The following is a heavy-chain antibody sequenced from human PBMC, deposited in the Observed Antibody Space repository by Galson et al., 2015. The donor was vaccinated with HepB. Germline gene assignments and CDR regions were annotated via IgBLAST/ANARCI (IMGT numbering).Heavy chain of an antibody. CDR1: GYTFTNHD. CDR2: INPNSGGT. V-gene: IGHV1-2*04. CDR3: ARQLVVPAAMGSGYYYGMDV. D-gene: IGHD2-2*01. J-gene: IGHJ6*02. Sequence: SVKVSCKASGYTFTNHDINWVRQAPGQGLEWMGWINPNSGGTNYAQKFQGWVTMTRDTSISTAYMELSRLRSDDTAVYYCARQLVVPAAMGSGYYYGMDVWGQGTTVTVSS.